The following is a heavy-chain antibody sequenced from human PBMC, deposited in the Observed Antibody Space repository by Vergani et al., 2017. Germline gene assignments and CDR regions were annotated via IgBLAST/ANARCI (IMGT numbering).Heavy chain of an antibody. V-gene: IGHV3-33*01. CDR2: IYYDGSKK. D-gene: IGHD2-21*01. CDR1: GFTFSTYA. Sequence: QVQLVESGGGVVQPGRSLRLSCTSSGFTFSTYAMHWVRQAPGKGLEWVAIIYYDGSKKYYADSVKGRFTIPSDNSRNTLDLLMSSLRAEDTAIYYCVREGSYCGSTTCRNPSYVYYYHMDVWGEGTTVTVSS. J-gene: IGHJ6*03. CDR3: VREGSYCGSTTCRNPSYVYYYHMDV.